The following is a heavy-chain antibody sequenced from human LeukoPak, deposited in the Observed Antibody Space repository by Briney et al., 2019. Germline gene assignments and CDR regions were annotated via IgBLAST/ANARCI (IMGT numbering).Heavy chain of an antibody. Sequence: SVKVSCKASGGTFSSYAISWVRQAPGQGLEWMGRIIPIFGTANYAQKFQGRVTITTDKSTSTAYMELSSLRSEDTAVYYCARATDCSSTSCFSRVVNTWGQGTLVTVSS. V-gene: IGHV1-69*05. CDR1: GGTFSSYA. D-gene: IGHD2-2*01. J-gene: IGHJ5*02. CDR2: IIPIFGTA. CDR3: ARATDCSSTSCFSRVVNT.